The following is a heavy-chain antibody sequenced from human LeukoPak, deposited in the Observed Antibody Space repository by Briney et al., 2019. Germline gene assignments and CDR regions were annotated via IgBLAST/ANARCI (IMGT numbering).Heavy chain of an antibody. CDR3: ARAPHGDFVGYFDY. V-gene: IGHV1-69*01. CDR1: GDTFSSYA. Sequence: ASVKVSCKASGDTFSSYAISWVRQAPGQGLEWMGGIIPIFGTANYAQKFQGRVTITADESTSTAYMELSSLRSEDTAVYYCARAPHGDFVGYFDYWGQGTLVTVSS. D-gene: IGHD4-17*01. CDR2: IIPIFGTA. J-gene: IGHJ4*02.